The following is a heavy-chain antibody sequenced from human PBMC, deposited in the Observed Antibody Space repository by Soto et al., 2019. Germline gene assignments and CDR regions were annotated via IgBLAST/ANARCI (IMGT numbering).Heavy chain of an antibody. CDR3: AKGYVSGNYFDF. CDR1: GLTLSSFA. D-gene: IGHD1-26*01. V-gene: IGHV3-23*01. J-gene: IGHJ4*02. Sequence: PGGSLNLSCAPSGLTLSSFAMTWIRRASGKGLEWVSTVSGSGGSTYYADSVKGRFTISRDNSKNALFLQLNSLRAADTALYYCAKGYVSGNYFDFWGRGTLVTVSS. CDR2: VSGSGGST.